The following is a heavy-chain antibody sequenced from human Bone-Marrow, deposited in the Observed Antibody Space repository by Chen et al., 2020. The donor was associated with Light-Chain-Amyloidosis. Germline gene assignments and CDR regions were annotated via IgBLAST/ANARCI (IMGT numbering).Heavy chain of an antibody. CDR3: AREHYGMDV. CDR1: GFTFSSYA. J-gene: IGHJ6*02. CDR2: ISYGGSNK. Sequence: VQLVESGGGLVQPGRSLRLSCAASGFTFSSYAMHWVRQAPGKGLEWVAVISYGGSNKYYADSVKGRFTISRDNSKNTLYLQMNSLRAEDTAVYYCAREHYGMDVWGQGTTVTVSS. V-gene: IGHV3-30-3*01.